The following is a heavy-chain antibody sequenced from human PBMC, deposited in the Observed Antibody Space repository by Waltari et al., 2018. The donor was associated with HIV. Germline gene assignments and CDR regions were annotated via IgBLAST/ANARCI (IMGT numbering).Heavy chain of an antibody. CDR1: GFNFSSFW. Sequence: EVQLVESGGDLVQPGECLRLSCAGSGFNFSSFWCDWFGQAPGKRLEWVANIKEDESEKYYVDSVKGRFTISIDNVKNSLYLQMNSLRAEDTAVYYCARDASYFDFWSGGYYYYGLDVWGQGTTVTVSS. D-gene: IGHD3-3*01. V-gene: IGHV3-7*01. CDR2: IKEDESEK. J-gene: IGHJ6*02. CDR3: ARDASYFDFWSGGYYYYGLDV.